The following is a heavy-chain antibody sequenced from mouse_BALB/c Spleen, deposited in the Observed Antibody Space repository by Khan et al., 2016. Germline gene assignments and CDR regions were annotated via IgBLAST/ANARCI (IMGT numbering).Heavy chain of an antibody. CDR2: IWPGGST. V-gene: IGHV2-9*02. D-gene: IGHD2-4*01. Sequence: QVQLKESGPGLVAPSQSLSITCTVSGFSLTNSGVHWIRQPPGKGLEWLGVIWPGGSTDYNSALMSRLSITKDNSQNQVFLKMISLQTDDTAMYYYAREDQDYDAWFASWGQGTLVIVSA. CDR3: AREDQDYDAWFAS. CDR1: GFSLTNSG. J-gene: IGHJ3*01.